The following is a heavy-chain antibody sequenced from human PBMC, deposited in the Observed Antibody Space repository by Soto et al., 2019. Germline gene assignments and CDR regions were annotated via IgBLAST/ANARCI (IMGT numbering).Heavy chain of an antibody. J-gene: IGHJ6*02. V-gene: IGHV2-5*02. D-gene: IGHD2-15*01. CDR1: GFSLSTSGVG. Sequence: QITLKESGPTLVKPTQTLTLTCTFSGFSLSTSGVGVGWIRQPPGKALEWLALIYWDDDKRYSPSLTSRLTITKDTSKNQVVRTMTNMDPVDTATYYCAVVLVVVANYGMDVWGQGTTVTVSS. CDR3: AVVLVVVANYGMDV. CDR2: IYWDDDK.